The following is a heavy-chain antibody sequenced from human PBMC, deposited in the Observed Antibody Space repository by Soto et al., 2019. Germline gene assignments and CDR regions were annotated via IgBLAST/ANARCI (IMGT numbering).Heavy chain of an antibody. Sequence: QVQLVQSGAEVKKPGASVKVSCKASDYTFTNYGVSWVRQAPGQGLEWMGWISADTGNTNYAQKLQGRVTMTTDTSTNTSYMELRSLRSDDTSVYYCATDIVSQYSYGKSNWFDPWGQGALVTVSS. D-gene: IGHD5-18*01. V-gene: IGHV1-18*01. CDR2: ISADTGNT. CDR3: ATDIVSQYSYGKSNWFDP. CDR1: DYTFTNYG. J-gene: IGHJ5*02.